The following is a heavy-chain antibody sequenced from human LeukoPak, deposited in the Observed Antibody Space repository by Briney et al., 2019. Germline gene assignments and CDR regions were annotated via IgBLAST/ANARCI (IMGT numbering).Heavy chain of an antibody. CDR2: IYSTGNT. CDR1: GGSISSYY. V-gene: IGHV4-4*07. D-gene: IGHD3-16*01. CDR3: ARTSDPGGYYYYYYMDV. Sequence: SETLSLTCTVSGGSISSYYWSWIRQPAGKGLEWIGRIYSTGNTNYNPSLKGRVTMSVDTSKNQFSLKLSSVTAADTAVYYCARTSDPGGYYYYYYMDVWGKGTTVTVSS. J-gene: IGHJ6*03.